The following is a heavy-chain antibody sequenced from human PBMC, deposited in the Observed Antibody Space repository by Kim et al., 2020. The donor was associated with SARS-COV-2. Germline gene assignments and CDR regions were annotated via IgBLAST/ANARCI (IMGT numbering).Heavy chain of an antibody. J-gene: IGHJ4*02. V-gene: IGHV4-31*03. CDR3: AREIHNYYGSGSYYTNIGRFDY. CDR1: GGSISSGGYY. D-gene: IGHD3-10*01. Sequence: SETLSLTCTVSGGSISSGGYYWSWIRQHPGKGLEWIGYIYYSGSTYYNPSLKSGVTISVDTSKNQFSLKLSSVTAADTAVYYCAREIHNYYGSGSYYTNIGRFDYWGQGTLVTVSS. CDR2: IYYSGST.